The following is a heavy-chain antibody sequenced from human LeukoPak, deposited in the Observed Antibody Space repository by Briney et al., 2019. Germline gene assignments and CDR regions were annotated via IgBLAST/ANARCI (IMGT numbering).Heavy chain of an antibody. CDR1: GFTFSSYA. CDR2: ISYDGSNK. J-gene: IGHJ6*02. CDR3: TRAAVATTSYGTDV. D-gene: IGHD2-15*01. V-gene: IGHV3-30-3*01. Sequence: PGGSLRLSCAASGFTFSSYAMHWVRQAPGKGLEWVAVISYDGSNKYYADSVKGRFTISRDNAKNSLYLQMNSLRAEDTAIYYCTRAAVATTSYGTDVWGQGTTVTVSS.